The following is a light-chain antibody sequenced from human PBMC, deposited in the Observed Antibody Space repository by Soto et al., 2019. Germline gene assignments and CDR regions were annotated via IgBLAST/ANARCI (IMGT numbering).Light chain of an antibody. CDR2: EAT. CDR1: RSDIGASNS. CDR3: ISYKTDDTFV. V-gene: IGLV2-14*01. Sequence: QSALTQPASVSGSPGQSITISCAGTRSDIGASNSVSWYQHLPGGPPPLIIYEATNRPSGVSERFSGSKTGDTASLTISGLQADDEAEYFCISYKTDDTFVFGSGTKLTVL. J-gene: IGLJ1*01.